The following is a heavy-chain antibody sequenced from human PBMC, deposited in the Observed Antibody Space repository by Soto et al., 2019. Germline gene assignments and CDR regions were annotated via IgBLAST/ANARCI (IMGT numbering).Heavy chain of an antibody. D-gene: IGHD3-22*01. Sequence: QVQLVESGGGVVQPGRSLRLSCAASRFTFSSYGMHWVRQAPGKGLEWVAVIWYDGSNKYYADSVKGRFTISRDNSKNTLYLQMNSLRAEDTAVYYCARDLSPYYYDSSGHDYWGQGTLVTVSS. CDR3: ARDLSPYYYDSSGHDY. CDR1: RFTFSSYG. J-gene: IGHJ4*02. CDR2: IWYDGSNK. V-gene: IGHV3-33*01.